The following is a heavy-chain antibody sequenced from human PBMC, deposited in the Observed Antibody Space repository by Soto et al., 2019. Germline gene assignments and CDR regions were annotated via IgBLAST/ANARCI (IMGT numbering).Heavy chain of an antibody. V-gene: IGHV4-34*01. J-gene: IGHJ6*02. Sequence: TSETLSLTCAVYGGSFSGYYWSWIRQPPGKGLEWIGEINHSGSTNYNPSLKSRVTISVDTSKNQFSLKLSSVTAADTAVYYCARRGSYGDYYYYYGMDVWGQGTTVTVSS. CDR2: INHSGST. D-gene: IGHD4-17*01. CDR3: ARRGSYGDYYYYYGMDV. CDR1: GGSFSGYY.